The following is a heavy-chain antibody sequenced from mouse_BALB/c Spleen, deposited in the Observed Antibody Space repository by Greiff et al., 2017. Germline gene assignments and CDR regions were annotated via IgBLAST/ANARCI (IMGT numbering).Heavy chain of an antibody. CDR1: GFTFSNYW. V-gene: IGHV6-6*02. CDR2: IRLKSNNYAT. Sequence: EVMLVESGGGLVQPGGSMKLSCVASGFTFSNYWMNWVRQSPEKGLEWVAEIRLKSNNYATHYAESVKGRFTISRDDSKSSVYLQMNNLRAEDTGIYYCTRSMVWSRGYMDYWGQGTSVTVSS. D-gene: IGHD2-10*02. CDR3: TRSMVWSRGYMDY. J-gene: IGHJ4*01.